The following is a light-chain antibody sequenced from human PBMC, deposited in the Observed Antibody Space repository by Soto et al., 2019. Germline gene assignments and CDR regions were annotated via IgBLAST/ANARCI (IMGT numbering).Light chain of an antibody. CDR3: QQRSKWPPA. CDR1: QSVSSY. V-gene: IGKV3-11*01. CDR2: DAS. Sequence: EIVLTQSPATLSLSPGERATLSCRASQSVSSYLAWYQQKPGQAPRLLIYDASNRATGIPARFSGSGSGTDITLTISSLEPEDFAVYYCQQRSKWPPAFGQGTRLEIK. J-gene: IGKJ5*01.